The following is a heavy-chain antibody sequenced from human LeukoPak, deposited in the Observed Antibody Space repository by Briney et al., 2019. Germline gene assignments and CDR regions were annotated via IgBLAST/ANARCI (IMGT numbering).Heavy chain of an antibody. CDR1: GFTFDNYV. Sequence: GGSLRLSCAASGFTFDNYVMHWVRQAPGKGLEWVSLISGGGGSTSYADSVKGQFTISRDNSKGSLYLQMNSLRTEDTALYYCAKVLGSSSWYSLGYWGQGTLVTVSS. V-gene: IGHV3-43*02. CDR2: ISGGGGST. CDR3: AKVLGSSSWYSLGY. J-gene: IGHJ4*02. D-gene: IGHD6-13*01.